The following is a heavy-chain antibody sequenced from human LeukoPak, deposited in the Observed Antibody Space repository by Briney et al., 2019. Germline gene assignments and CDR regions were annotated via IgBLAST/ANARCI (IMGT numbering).Heavy chain of an antibody. D-gene: IGHD2-2*01. Sequence: SQTLSLTCTVSGGSISSGSYYWSWIRQPAGKGLEWIGRIYTSGSTNYNPSLKSRVTISVDTSKNQFSLKLSSVTAADTAVYYCARGGYCSSTSCYSSRAGFDYWGQGTLVTVSS. J-gene: IGHJ4*02. CDR1: GGSISSGSYY. V-gene: IGHV4-61*02. CDR3: ARGGYCSSTSCYSSRAGFDY. CDR2: IYTSGST.